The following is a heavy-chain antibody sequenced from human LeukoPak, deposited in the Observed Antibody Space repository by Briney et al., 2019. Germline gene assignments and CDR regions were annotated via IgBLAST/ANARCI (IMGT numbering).Heavy chain of an antibody. CDR3: VRDGEGAAISVNYWFDP. V-gene: IGHV1-8*01. CDR1: GFTFTSYG. CDR2: MDPNTGTT. D-gene: IGHD2-2*02. J-gene: IGHJ5*02. Sequence: ASVKVSCKASGFTFTSYGFNWVRQASGQGLEWMGWMDPNTGTTGYAQKFQGRVTMTRDTSINTACMELRGLRSDDTAVYYCVRDGEGAAISVNYWFDPWGQGTLVTVSS.